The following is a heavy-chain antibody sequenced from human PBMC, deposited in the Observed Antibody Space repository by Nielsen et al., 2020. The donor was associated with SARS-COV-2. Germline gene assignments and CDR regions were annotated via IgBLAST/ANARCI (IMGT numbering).Heavy chain of an antibody. CDR3: ARVVNGVAVAGTGQYYYYGMDV. CDR2: ISSSGSTI. D-gene: IGHD6-19*01. Sequence: WIRQPPGKGLEWVSYISSSGSTIYYADSVKGRFTISRDNAKNSLYLQMNSLRAEDTAVYYRARVVNGVAVAGTGQYYYYGMDVWGQGTTVTVSS. J-gene: IGHJ6*02. V-gene: IGHV3-11*01.